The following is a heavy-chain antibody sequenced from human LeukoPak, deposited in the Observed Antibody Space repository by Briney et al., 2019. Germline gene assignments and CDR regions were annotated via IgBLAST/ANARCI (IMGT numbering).Heavy chain of an antibody. CDR3: ARSTRGSLDY. CDR1: GFTFSDHY. V-gene: IGHV3-72*01. J-gene: IGHJ4*02. D-gene: IGHD3-10*01. CDR2: ITNKPNGYST. Sequence: GGSLRLSCAASGFTFSDHYMAWVRQAPGKGLEWVGRITNKPNGYSTDYATSVKGRVTISRDDSQNSVHLQMNSLKTDDTAMYYGARSTRGSLDYWGQGTLVTVSS.